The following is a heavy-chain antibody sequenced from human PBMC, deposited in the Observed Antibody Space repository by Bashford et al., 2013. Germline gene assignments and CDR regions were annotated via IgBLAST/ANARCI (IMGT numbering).Heavy chain of an antibody. D-gene: IGHD5-24*01. Sequence: ASVKVSCKTSGYTFTGYFMHWVRQTPGHGLEWMGWMNPNTVVTNYAQKFQGRVTMTRDTSISTAYMEMSGLTSGDTAVYYCARETGRDDYKFFDYWGQGPWSPSPQ. V-gene: IGHV1-2*02. CDR1: GYTFTGYF. CDR3: ARETGRDDYKFFDY. CDR2: MNPNTVVT. J-gene: IGHJ4*02.